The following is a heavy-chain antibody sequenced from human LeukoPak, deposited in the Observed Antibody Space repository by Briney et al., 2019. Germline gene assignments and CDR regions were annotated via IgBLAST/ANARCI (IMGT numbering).Heavy chain of an antibody. J-gene: IGHJ5*02. V-gene: IGHV1-8*01. CDR3: ARALLGATLFWFDP. D-gene: IGHD1-26*01. CDR2: MSPNSGNT. Sequence: GASVKVSCKASGYTFTSYDINWVRQATGQGLEWMGWMSPNSGNTGYAQKFQGRVTMTRNTSISTAYMELSSLRSEDTAVYYCARALLGATLFWFDPWGQGTLVTVSS. CDR1: GYTFTSYD.